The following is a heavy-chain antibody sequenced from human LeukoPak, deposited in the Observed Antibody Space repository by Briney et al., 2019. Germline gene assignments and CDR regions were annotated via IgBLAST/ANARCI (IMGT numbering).Heavy chain of an antibody. CDR2: MNPNSGNT. CDR1: GYAFTSYD. D-gene: IGHD6-19*01. J-gene: IGHJ3*02. Sequence: ASVKVSCKASGYAFTSYDINWVRQATGQGLEWVGWMNPNSGNTGYAQKFQGRVTMTRNTSISTDYMELSSLRSEDTAVDYCARGSSYSSGWYAFDIWGQGTMVTVSS. V-gene: IGHV1-8*01. CDR3: ARGSSYSSGWYAFDI.